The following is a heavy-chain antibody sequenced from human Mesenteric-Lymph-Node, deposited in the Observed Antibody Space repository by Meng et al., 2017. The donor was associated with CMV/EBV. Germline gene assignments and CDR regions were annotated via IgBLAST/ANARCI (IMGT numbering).Heavy chain of an antibody. J-gene: IGHJ5*02. D-gene: IGHD6-13*01. CDR3: AGGIAAAGSRWFDP. Sequence: QVQLLQSGSEVKNPGSSGTVSCKASGGTFSSYTISWVRQAPGQGLEWMGRIIPILGIANYAQKFQGRVTITADKSTSTAYMELSSLRSEDTAVYYCAGGIAAAGSRWFDPWGQGTLVTVSS. V-gene: IGHV1-69*02. CDR1: GGTFSSYT. CDR2: IIPILGIA.